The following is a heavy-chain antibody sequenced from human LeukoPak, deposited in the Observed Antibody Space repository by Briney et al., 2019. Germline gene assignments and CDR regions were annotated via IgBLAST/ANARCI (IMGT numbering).Heavy chain of an antibody. D-gene: IGHD3-3*01. CDR2: ISSSSSSSTI. V-gene: IGHV3-48*01. J-gene: IGHJ4*02. Sequence: PGGSLRLSCAASGFTFSSYSMNWVRQAPGKGLEWVSYISSSSSSSTIYYADSVKGRFTISRDNSKNTLYLQMNSLRSEDTAVYYCAKDFWSGYYPNYWGQGTLVTVSS. CDR1: GFTFSSYS. CDR3: AKDFWSGYYPNY.